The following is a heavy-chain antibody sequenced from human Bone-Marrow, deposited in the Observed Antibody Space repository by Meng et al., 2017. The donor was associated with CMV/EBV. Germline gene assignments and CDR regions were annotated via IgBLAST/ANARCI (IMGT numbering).Heavy chain of an antibody. CDR2: IYSGGSNT. CDR1: GFTFSSYS. V-gene: IGHV3-23*03. CDR3: AKRGEKTGDRWWYLDY. D-gene: IGHD1-1*01. Sequence: GESLKISCAASGFTFSSYSMNWVRQAPGKGLEWVSVIYSGGSNTYYADSVRGRFTVSRDNSKNTLYLQMNSLRAEDTAVYYCAKRGEKTGDRWWYLDYWGQGTLVPVSS. J-gene: IGHJ4*02.